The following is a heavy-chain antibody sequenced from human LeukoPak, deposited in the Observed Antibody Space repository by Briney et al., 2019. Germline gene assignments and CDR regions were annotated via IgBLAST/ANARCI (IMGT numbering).Heavy chain of an antibody. V-gene: IGHV4-34*01. CDR1: GGSFIGYY. CDR3: ARGGVYDSSGYYHPDFDY. D-gene: IGHD3-22*01. J-gene: IGHJ4*02. Sequence: SETLSLTCAVYGGSFIGYYWSWIRQPPGKGVEWIGEINHSGSTNYNPSLKSRVTISVDTSKNQFSLKLSSVTAADTAVYYCARGGVYDSSGYYHPDFDYWGQGTLVTVSS. CDR2: INHSGST.